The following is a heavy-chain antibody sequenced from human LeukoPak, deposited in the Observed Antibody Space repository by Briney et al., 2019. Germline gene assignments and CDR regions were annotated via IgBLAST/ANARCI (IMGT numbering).Heavy chain of an antibody. CDR3: ARAVNGRKIDY. J-gene: IGHJ4*02. CDR1: GGSFSGYY. V-gene: IGHV4-34*01. D-gene: IGHD2-8*01. Sequence: SETLSLTCAVYGGSFSGYYWSWIRQPPGKGLEWIGEINHSGSTNYNPSLKSRVTISVDTSKNQFSLKLSSVTAADTAVYYCARAVNGRKIDYWGQGTLVTVSS. CDR2: INHSGST.